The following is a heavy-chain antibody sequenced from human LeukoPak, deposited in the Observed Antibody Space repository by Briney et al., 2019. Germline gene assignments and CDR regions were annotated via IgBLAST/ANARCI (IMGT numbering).Heavy chain of an antibody. CDR2: IYYSGST. J-gene: IGHJ4*02. D-gene: IGHD2-21*02. CDR1: GGSISSSSYY. CDR3: ASVEVTTKNYFDY. Sequence: ETLSLTCTVSGGSISSSSYYWGWIRQPPGKGLEWIGSIYYSGSTYYNPSLRSRVTISVDTSMNQFSLKLSSVTAADTAVYYCASVEVTTKNYFDYWGQGTLVTVSS. V-gene: IGHV4-39*01.